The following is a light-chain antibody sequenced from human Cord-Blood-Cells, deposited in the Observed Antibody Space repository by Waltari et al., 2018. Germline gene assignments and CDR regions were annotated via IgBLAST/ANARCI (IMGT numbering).Light chain of an antibody. CDR1: QGISSY. Sequence: AIRMTQSPSSFSASTGDRVTTTCRASQGISSYLACYQQKPGKAPNLLIYAPSTLQSGVPSRFSGSGSGTDFTLTISCLQSEDFATYYCQQYYSYPLTFGGGTKVEIK. CDR2: APS. V-gene: IGKV1-8*01. J-gene: IGKJ4*01. CDR3: QQYYSYPLT.